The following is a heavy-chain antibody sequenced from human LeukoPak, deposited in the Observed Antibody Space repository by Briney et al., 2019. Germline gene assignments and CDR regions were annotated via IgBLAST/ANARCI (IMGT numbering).Heavy chain of an antibody. D-gene: IGHD3-9*01. CDR1: GGSISNHY. V-gene: IGHV4-59*11. Sequence: SETLSLTCTVSGGSISNHYWSWIRQPPGKGLEWIGYIYNSVTTNYNPSLKSRVTISVDTSKNQFSLKLTSVSAADTAVYYCARQAAFDRSEGQFDYWGQGTLVTVSS. J-gene: IGHJ4*02. CDR2: IYNSVTT. CDR3: ARQAAFDRSEGQFDY.